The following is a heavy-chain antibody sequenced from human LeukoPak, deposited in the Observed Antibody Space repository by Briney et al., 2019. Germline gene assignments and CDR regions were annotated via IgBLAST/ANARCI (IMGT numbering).Heavy chain of an antibody. CDR3: ARGQVLLWFGEQNWFDP. Sequence: LPGGSLRLSCAASGFTFDDFAMHWVRQAPGKGLEWVSGISWNSGRILYADSVKGRFTISRDNAKNSLYLQMNSLRAEDTAVYYCARGQVLLWFGEQNWFDPWGQGTLVTVSS. D-gene: IGHD3-10*01. CDR1: GFTFDDFA. CDR2: ISWNSGRI. V-gene: IGHV3-9*01. J-gene: IGHJ5*02.